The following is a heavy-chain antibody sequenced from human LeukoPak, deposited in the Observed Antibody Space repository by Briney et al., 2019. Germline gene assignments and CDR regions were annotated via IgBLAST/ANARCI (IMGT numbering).Heavy chain of an antibody. CDR1: GGSFSGYY. CDR3: ARGGLTGTNDY. D-gene: IGHD1/OR15-1a*01. CDR2: INHSGST. J-gene: IGHJ4*02. Sequence: PSETLSLTCAVYGGSFSGYYWSWIRQPPGKGLEWIGEINHSGSTNYNPSLKSRVTISVDTSENQFSLKLSSVTAADTAVYYCARGGLTGTNDYWGQGTLVTVSS. V-gene: IGHV4-34*01.